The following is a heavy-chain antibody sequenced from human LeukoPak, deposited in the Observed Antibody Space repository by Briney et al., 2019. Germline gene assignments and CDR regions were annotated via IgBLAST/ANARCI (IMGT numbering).Heavy chain of an antibody. D-gene: IGHD2-2*01. CDR1: GFTFSSYA. J-gene: IGHJ5*02. V-gene: IGHV3-23*01. CDR3: AKMYQLHNWFGP. Sequence: GGSLRLSCAASGFTFSSYAMSWVRQAPGKGLEWVSAISGSGGSTYYADSVEGRFTISRDNSKNTLYLQMNSLRAEDTAVYYCAKMYQLHNWFGPWGQGTLVTVSS. CDR2: ISGSGGST.